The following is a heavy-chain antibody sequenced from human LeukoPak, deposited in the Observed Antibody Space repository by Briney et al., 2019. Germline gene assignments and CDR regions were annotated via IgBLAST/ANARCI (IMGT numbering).Heavy chain of an antibody. CDR1: GFTFSSYS. Sequence: GGSLRLSCAASGFTFSSYSIHWVRQAPGKGLEWVAVISYDGSNKYYADSVKGRFTISRDNSKNTLYLEMNSLRTEDTAVYYCARVEWELLEAFDIWGQGTMVTVSS. J-gene: IGHJ3*02. CDR2: ISYDGSNK. D-gene: IGHD1-26*01. V-gene: IGHV3-30*03. CDR3: ARVEWELLEAFDI.